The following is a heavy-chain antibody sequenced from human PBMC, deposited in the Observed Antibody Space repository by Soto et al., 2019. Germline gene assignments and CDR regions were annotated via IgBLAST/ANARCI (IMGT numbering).Heavy chain of an antibody. CDR1: GGSISSGGYY. V-gene: IGHV4-31*03. Sequence: QVQLQESGPGLVKPSQTLSLTCTVSGGSISSGGYYWSWIRQHPGKGLAWIGYIYYSGSTYYNPSLKSRVTISVDTSNNQFSLKLSSVTAADTAVHYCARDRFTITMVRGVNPSGWFDPWGQGTLVTVSS. J-gene: IGHJ5*02. D-gene: IGHD3-10*01. CDR2: IYYSGST. CDR3: ARDRFTITMVRGVNPSGWFDP.